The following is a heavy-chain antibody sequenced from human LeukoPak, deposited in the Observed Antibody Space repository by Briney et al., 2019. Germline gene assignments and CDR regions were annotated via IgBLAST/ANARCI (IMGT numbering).Heavy chain of an antibody. CDR1: GYTFTTNS. D-gene: IGHD3-9*01. CDR3: ARGKVLRYFDY. Sequence: ASVKVSCKTSGYTFTTNSMHWVRQAPGQRLEWMGWINAGNGNTKYSQKFQGSVTITRDTSASTAYMEVSSLTSEDTAVYYCARGKVLRYFDYWGQGTLVTVSS. J-gene: IGHJ4*02. V-gene: IGHV1-3*01. CDR2: INAGNGNT.